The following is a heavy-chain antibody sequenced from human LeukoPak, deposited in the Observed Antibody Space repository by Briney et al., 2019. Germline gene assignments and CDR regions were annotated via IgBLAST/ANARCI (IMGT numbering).Heavy chain of an antibody. Sequence: GESLKISCKGSGYSFTSHWIGWVRQMPGKGLEWMGIIYPGDSDTRYSPSFQGQVTISADKSISTAYLQWSSLKASDTAMYYCASTVVTPSTYFQHWGQGTLVTVSS. CDR3: ASTVVTPSTYFQH. CDR1: GYSFTSHW. J-gene: IGHJ1*01. D-gene: IGHD4-23*01. CDR2: IYPGDSDT. V-gene: IGHV5-51*01.